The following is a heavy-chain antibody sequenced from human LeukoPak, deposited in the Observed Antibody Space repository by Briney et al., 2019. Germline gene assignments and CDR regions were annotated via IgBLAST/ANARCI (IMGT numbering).Heavy chain of an antibody. Sequence: GGSLRLSCAASGFTVSSNYMSWVRQAPGKGLEWVSAISGSGGSTYYADSVKGRFTISRDNSKNTLYLQMNSLRAEDTAVYYCAKIALWFGGPYYMDVWGKGTTVTISS. D-gene: IGHD3-10*01. J-gene: IGHJ6*03. CDR2: ISGSGGST. CDR1: GFTVSSNY. V-gene: IGHV3-23*01. CDR3: AKIALWFGGPYYMDV.